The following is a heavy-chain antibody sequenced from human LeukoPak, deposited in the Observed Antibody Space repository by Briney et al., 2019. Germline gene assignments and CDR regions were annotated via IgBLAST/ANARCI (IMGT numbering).Heavy chain of an antibody. CDR3: ARGAVFQGNYDY. CDR2: ISGESKYI. Sequence: GGSLRLSCAAAGFSFSSSSMNWVRQTPGKGLEWVSSISGESKYIYYADSVTGRFTISRDNAKNSLYLQMSTLRAEDTAVYYCARGAVFQGNYDYWGQGTQVTVSS. V-gene: IGHV3-21*01. CDR1: GFSFSSSS. J-gene: IGHJ4*02. D-gene: IGHD3-10*01.